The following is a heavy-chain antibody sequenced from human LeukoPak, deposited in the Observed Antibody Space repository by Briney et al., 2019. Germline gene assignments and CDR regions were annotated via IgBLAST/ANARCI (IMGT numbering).Heavy chain of an antibody. Sequence: ASVKVSCKASGYTFTGYYMHWVRQAPGQGLEWMGWINPNSGGTNYAQKFQGRVTMTRDTSISTAYMELSRLRSDDTAVHYRAREACSSTSCFPYSDYWGQGTLVTVSS. CDR3: AREACSSTSCFPYSDY. CDR1: GYTFTGYY. J-gene: IGHJ4*02. V-gene: IGHV1-2*02. CDR2: INPNSGGT. D-gene: IGHD2-2*01.